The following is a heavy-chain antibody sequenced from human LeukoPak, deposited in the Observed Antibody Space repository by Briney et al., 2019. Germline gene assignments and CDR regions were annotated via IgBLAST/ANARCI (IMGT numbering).Heavy chain of an antibody. J-gene: IGHJ6*02. Sequence: AGGSLRLSCAASGFTFSRYGMHWVRQAPGKGLEWVAFIRYDGSNKYYADSVKGRFTISRDNSKNTLYLQMNSLRAEDTAVYYCARPARLYCSGGSCYAGYYGMDVWVQGTTVTVSS. D-gene: IGHD2-15*01. CDR3: ARPARLYCSGGSCYAGYYGMDV. V-gene: IGHV3-30*02. CDR2: IRYDGSNK. CDR1: GFTFSRYG.